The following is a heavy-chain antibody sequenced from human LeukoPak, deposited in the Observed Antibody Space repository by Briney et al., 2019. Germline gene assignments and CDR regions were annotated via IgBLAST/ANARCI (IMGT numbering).Heavy chain of an antibody. CDR3: ARDRGYDFWSGYLPV. V-gene: IGHV1-46*01. J-gene: IGHJ6*02. Sequence: ASVKVSCKASGYTFTSYYMHWVRQAPGQGLEWMGIINPSGGSTSYAQKFQGRVTITRDTSASTAYMELSSLRSEDTAVYYCARDRGYDFWSGYLPVWGQGTTVTVSS. CDR2: INPSGGST. D-gene: IGHD3-3*01. CDR1: GYTFTSYY.